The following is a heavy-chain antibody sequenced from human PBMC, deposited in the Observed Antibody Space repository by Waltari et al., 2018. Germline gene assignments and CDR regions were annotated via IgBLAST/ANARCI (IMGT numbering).Heavy chain of an antibody. J-gene: IGHJ5*02. CDR2: IYPDNSDT. Sequence: EVQLVQSGAEVKKPGDSLKISCKVSGYSFTTYWIAWVRQMPGKGLEWMGIIYPDNSDTIYSPSFQGQVTISADKSISTAFLQGSSLKASDTAMYYCARRRSGIASGSLSAWLDPWGQGTLVTVSS. CDR3: ARRRSGIASGSLSAWLDP. CDR1: GYSFTTYW. V-gene: IGHV5-51*01. D-gene: IGHD6-13*01.